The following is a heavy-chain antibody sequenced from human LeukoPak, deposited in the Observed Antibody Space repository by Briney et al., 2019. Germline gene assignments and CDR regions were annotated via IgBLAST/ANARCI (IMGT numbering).Heavy chain of an antibody. J-gene: IGHJ4*02. CDR1: GFTFSSYA. CDR2: ISYDGSNK. D-gene: IGHD3-22*01. Sequence: GGSLRLSCAASGFTFSSYAMHWVRQAPGKGLEWVAVISYDGSNKYYADSVKGRFTISRDNSKNTLYLQMNSLRAEDTAVYYCAKGQTYYYDSSGSLPDYWGQGTLVTVSS. V-gene: IGHV3-30-3*01. CDR3: AKGQTYYYDSSGSLPDY.